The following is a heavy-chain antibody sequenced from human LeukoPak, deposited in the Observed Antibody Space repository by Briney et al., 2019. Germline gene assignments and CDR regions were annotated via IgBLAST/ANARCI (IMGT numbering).Heavy chain of an antibody. CDR3: ARGVPFTYYYDSSGPQADWYFDL. Sequence: KPSETLSLTCAVYGGSFSGYYWSWIRQPPGKGLEWIGEINHSGSTNYNPSLKSRVTISVDTSKNQFSLKLSSVTAADTAVYYCARGVPFTYYYDSSGPQADWYFDLWGRGTLVTVSS. J-gene: IGHJ2*01. CDR1: GGSFSGYY. CDR2: INHSGST. V-gene: IGHV4-34*01. D-gene: IGHD3-22*01.